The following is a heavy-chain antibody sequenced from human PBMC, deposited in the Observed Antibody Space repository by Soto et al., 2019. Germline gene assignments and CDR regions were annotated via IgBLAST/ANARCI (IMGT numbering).Heavy chain of an antibody. V-gene: IGHV4-30-2*01. J-gene: IGHJ4*02. Sequence: QLQLQESGSGLVKPSQTLSLTCAVSGGSISSGGYSWSWIRQPPGKGLEWIGYIYHSGSTYYNPSLKSRVTISVDRSKNQFSLKLSSVTAADTAVYYCARGFMVRDYYDSSGYYGSYFDYWGQGTLVTVSS. CDR1: GGSISSGGYS. D-gene: IGHD3-22*01. CDR3: ARGFMVRDYYDSSGYYGSYFDY. CDR2: IYHSGST.